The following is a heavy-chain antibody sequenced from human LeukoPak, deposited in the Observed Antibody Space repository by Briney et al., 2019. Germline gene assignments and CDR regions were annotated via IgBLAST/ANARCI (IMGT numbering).Heavy chain of an antibody. CDR1: GYTFTGYY. CDR3: ARDSRKPGIAAAVAGS. CDR2: INPNSGGT. V-gene: IGHV1-2*06. D-gene: IGHD6-13*01. Sequence: GASVKVSCKASGYTFTGYYMHWVRQAPGQGLEWMGRINPNSGGTNYAQKFQGRVTMTRHTSISTAYMELSRLRSDDTAVYYCARDSRKPGIAAAVAGSWGQGTLVTVSS. J-gene: IGHJ5*02.